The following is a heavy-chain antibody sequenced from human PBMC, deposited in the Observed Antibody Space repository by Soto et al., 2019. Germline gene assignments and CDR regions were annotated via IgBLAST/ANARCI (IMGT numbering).Heavy chain of an antibody. V-gene: IGHV1-8*01. CDR2: MNPNSGNT. CDR3: ARQKITIFGVAHYGMDV. J-gene: IGHJ6*02. Sequence: ASVKVSCKASGYTFTSYDINWVRQATGQGLEWMGWMNPNSGNTGYAQKFQGRVTMTRNTSISTAYMELSSLRSEDTAVYYCARQKITIFGVAHYGMDVWGQGXTVTVSS. CDR1: GYTFTSYD. D-gene: IGHD3-3*01.